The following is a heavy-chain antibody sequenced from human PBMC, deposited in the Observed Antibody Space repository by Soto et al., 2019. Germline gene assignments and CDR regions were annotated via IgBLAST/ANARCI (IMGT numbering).Heavy chain of an antibody. D-gene: IGHD3-22*01. CDR2: ISGSGGST. CDR3: AKDRKNYYDSSGYYYFDY. CDR1: GFTFSSYA. Sequence: GGSLRLSCAASGFTFSSYAMSWVRQAPGKGLEWVSAISGSGGSTYYADSVKGRFTISRDNSKNTLYLQMNSLRAEDTAVYYCAKDRKNYYDSSGYYYFDYWGQGTLVTVSS. V-gene: IGHV3-23*01. J-gene: IGHJ4*02.